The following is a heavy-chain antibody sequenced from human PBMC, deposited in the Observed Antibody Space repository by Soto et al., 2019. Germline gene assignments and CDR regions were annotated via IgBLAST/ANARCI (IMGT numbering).Heavy chain of an antibody. Sequence: SETLSLTCAVHGGSFSNYYWSWIRQTPGKGLEWIGEITRHRSANYNPSLKSRVSISLDSSKKEVSLRVRSVTAADTAVYYCVRDGTKTLRDWFDPWGQGISVTVSS. V-gene: IGHV4-34*01. D-gene: IGHD1-1*01. CDR2: ITRHRSA. CDR1: GGSFSNYY. CDR3: VRDGTKTLRDWFDP. J-gene: IGHJ5*02.